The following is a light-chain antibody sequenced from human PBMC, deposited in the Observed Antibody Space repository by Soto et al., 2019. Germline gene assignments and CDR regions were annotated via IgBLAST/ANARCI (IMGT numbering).Light chain of an antibody. J-gene: IGLJ1*01. Sequence: QSALTQPRSVSGSPGQSITISCTGTSSDVGGYNYVSWYRQHPGKAPKLMIYDVSKRPSGVPDRFSGSKSGNTASLTISGLQAEDEAYYYCCSYSGSFTHYVFGTGTQLTVL. CDR3: CSYSGSFTHYV. V-gene: IGLV2-11*01. CDR2: DVS. CDR1: SSDVGGYNY.